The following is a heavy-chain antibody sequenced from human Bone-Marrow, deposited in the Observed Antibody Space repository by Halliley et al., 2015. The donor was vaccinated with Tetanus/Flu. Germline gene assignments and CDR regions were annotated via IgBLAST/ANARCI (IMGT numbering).Heavy chain of an antibody. J-gene: IGHJ4*02. CDR2: IYPGDSDA. Sequence: MQLVQSGAEVKKPGESLKISCKVSGYTFTNYWIGWVRQMPGKGPEWMGIIYPGDSDATYSPSFQGQVTISADKSISTAYLQWSSLRASDTAMYYCASLMATGSYAYFYYWGQGTLVTVSS. CDR3: ASLMATGSYAYFYY. V-gene: IGHV5-51*03. D-gene: IGHD1-26*01. CDR1: GYTFTNYW.